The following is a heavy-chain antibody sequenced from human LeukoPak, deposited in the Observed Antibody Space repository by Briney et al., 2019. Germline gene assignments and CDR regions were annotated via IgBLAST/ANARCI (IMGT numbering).Heavy chain of an antibody. CDR2: ISYDGSNK. D-gene: IGHD3-16*01. CDR1: GFTFSSYG. CDR3: ARDLGEN. Sequence: PGGSLRLSCAASGFTFSSYGMHWVRQAPGKGLVWVAVISYDGSNKYYADSVKGRFTISRDNAKNSLYLQMNSLRAEDTAVYYCARDLGENWGQGTLVTVSS. J-gene: IGHJ4*02. V-gene: IGHV3-30*03.